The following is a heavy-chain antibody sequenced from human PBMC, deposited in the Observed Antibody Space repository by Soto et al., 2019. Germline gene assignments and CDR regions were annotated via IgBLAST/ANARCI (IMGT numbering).Heavy chain of an antibody. CDR1: GFTFSSYA. J-gene: IGHJ4*02. Sequence: GGSLRLSCAASGFTFSSYAMHWVRQAPGKGLEWVSTISGSGGSTYYADSVKGRFTISRDNSKNTLYLQMNSLRAEDTAVYYCAKDKGSSWYEIDYWGQGTLVTVSS. CDR2: ISGSGGST. D-gene: IGHD6-13*01. V-gene: IGHV3-23*01. CDR3: AKDKGSSWYEIDY.